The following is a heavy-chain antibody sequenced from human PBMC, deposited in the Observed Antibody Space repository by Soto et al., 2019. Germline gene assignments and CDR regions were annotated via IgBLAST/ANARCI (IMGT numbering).Heavy chain of an antibody. Sequence: GGSLRLSCAASGFTFDDYAMHWVRQAPGKGLEWVSGINWNSDTIGYADSVKGRFTVSRGNAKGSLLLQMSSLRAEDTAVYFCAMSNSNDLYYHFESWGQGPPVTVSS. V-gene: IGHV3-9*01. D-gene: IGHD3-22*01. CDR1: GFTFDDYA. J-gene: IGHJ4*02. CDR2: INWNSDTI. CDR3: AMSNSNDLYYHFES.